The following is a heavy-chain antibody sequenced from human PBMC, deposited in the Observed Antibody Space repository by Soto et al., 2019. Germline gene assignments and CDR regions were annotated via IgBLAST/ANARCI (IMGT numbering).Heavy chain of an antibody. CDR1: GFTLSSYS. CDR2: ISSSSSTI. V-gene: IGHV3-48*02. CDR3: ARDSPRSSGWDV. J-gene: IGHJ6*02. Sequence: EVQLVESGGGLVQPGGSLRLSCEASGFTLSSYSMNWARQAPGQGLEWVSYISSSSSTIYYADSVKGRFTISRDNAKNSLYLQMNSLRDEDTSVYYCARDSPRSSGWDVWGRVTSGTVSS.